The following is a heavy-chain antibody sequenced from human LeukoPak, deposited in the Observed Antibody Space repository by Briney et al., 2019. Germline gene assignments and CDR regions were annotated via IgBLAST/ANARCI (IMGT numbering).Heavy chain of an antibody. CDR3: ARDPRQYSSGWYYFDY. CDR1: GFTFSSYA. Sequence: GGSLRLSCEGYGFTFSSYAMSWVRQAPGKGLEWVSGISGNGNSPYYADSVKGRFTISRDDSKNTLYLQMNSLRAEDTAVYYCARDPRQYSSGWYYFDYWGQGTLVTVSS. J-gene: IGHJ4*02. D-gene: IGHD6-19*01. CDR2: ISGNGNSP. V-gene: IGHV3-23*01.